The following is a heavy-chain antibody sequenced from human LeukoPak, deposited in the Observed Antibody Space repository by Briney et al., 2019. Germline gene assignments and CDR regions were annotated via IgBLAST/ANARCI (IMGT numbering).Heavy chain of an antibody. CDR1: GGSFSGYY. D-gene: IGHD6-13*01. V-gene: IGHV4-34*01. CDR3: ARGRGLQRGMNDY. Sequence: SETLSLTCAVYGGSFSGYYWSWIRQPPGKGLEWIGEINHSGSTNYNPSLKSRVTISVDTSKNQFSLKLSSVTAADTAVYYCARGRGLQRGMNDYWGQGTLVTVSS. CDR2: INHSGST. J-gene: IGHJ4*02.